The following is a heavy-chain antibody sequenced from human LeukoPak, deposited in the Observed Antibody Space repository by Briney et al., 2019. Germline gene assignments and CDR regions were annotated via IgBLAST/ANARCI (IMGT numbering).Heavy chain of an antibody. CDR3: AKMRGMPREAYHFDR. V-gene: IGHV3-23*01. CDR1: GFKFNIYT. Sequence: GGSLRLSCAASGFKFNIYTMSWVRQAQGKGLEWISPVGSGGTRYYADSVKGRFTISRDNSENTVSLQMDSLRADDTAMYYCAKMRGMPREAYHFDRWGQGTLVAVSS. D-gene: IGHD1-26*01. CDR2: VGSGGTR. J-gene: IGHJ4*02.